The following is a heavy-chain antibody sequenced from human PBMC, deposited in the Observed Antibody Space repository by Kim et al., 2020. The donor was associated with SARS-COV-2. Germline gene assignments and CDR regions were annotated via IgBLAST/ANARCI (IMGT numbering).Heavy chain of an antibody. D-gene: IGHD3-3*01. V-gene: IGHV3-21*01. Sequence: GGSLRLSCAASGFTFSSYSMNWVRQAPGKGLEWVSSISSSSSYIYYADSVKGRFTISRDNAKNSLYLQMNSLRAEDTAVYYCASGTLGKTYYDFWSSYPQQNNYGRDVWGQGTTVTVSS. CDR3: ASGTLGKTYYDFWSSYPQQNNYGRDV. CDR2: ISSSSSYI. CDR1: GFTFSSYS. J-gene: IGHJ6*02.